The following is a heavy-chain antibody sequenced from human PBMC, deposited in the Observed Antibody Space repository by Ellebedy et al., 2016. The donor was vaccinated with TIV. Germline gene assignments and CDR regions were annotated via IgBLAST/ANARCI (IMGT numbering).Heavy chain of an antibody. CDR1: GYTFAGNH. CDR3: ARVVAGLDL. J-gene: IGHJ5*02. CDR2: INSSGGT. D-gene: IGHD2-15*01. Sequence: ASVKVSXKASGYTFAGNHMHWVRQAPGQGLEWMGWINSSGGTNYAQKFQGRVTMTRDTSINTAYMELSRLGSDDTAVYYCARVVAGLDLWGQGTLVTVSS. V-gene: IGHV1-2*02.